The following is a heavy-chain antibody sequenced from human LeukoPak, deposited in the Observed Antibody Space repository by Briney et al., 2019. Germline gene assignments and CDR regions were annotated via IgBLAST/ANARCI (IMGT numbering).Heavy chain of an antibody. Sequence: RASETLSLTCAVSADSFSSHYWTWIRQPPGKGLEWIGYISYIGSTNYNPSLKSRVTISIDTSKNQFSLKLSSVTAADTAVYYCARDLVTVTKGFDIWGQGTMVGVSS. CDR2: ISYIGST. CDR1: ADSFSSHY. J-gene: IGHJ3*02. CDR3: ARDLVTVTKGFDI. D-gene: IGHD4-17*01. V-gene: IGHV4-59*11.